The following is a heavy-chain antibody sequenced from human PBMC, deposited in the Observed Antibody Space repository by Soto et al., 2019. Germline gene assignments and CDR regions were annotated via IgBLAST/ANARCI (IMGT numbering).Heavy chain of an antibody. J-gene: IGHJ3*02. CDR3: AKAPNSVLRSAFDI. V-gene: IGHV3-23*01. Sequence: PGGSLRLSCATSGFTFISYAMSWVRQAPGKGLEWVSAISGGGGSTYHADSGQGRFTISRDNSKNTLYLQMNSLRADDTTVYYCAKAPNSVLRSAFDIWGQGTMVTVSS. CDR1: GFTFISYA. CDR2: ISGGGGST.